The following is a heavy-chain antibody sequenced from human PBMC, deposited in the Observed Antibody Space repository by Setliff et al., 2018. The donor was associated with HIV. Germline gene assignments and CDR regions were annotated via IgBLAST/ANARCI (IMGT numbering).Heavy chain of an antibody. Sequence: PGGSLSLSCAASGFTFSGSAMHWVRQASGKGLEWVGRIRSKGYGSATAYAASVKGRFTISRDDSKNTAYLQLDSLKTEDTAVYYCTRHSTDPWSLLDYWGQGTLVTAPQ. CDR3: TRHSTDPWSLLDY. CDR2: IRSKGYGSAT. D-gene: IGHD1-1*01. V-gene: IGHV3-73*01. J-gene: IGHJ4*02. CDR1: GFTFSGSA.